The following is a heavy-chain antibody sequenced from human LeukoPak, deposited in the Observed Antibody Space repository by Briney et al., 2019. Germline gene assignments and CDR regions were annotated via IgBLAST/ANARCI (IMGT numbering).Heavy chain of an antibody. CDR3: ARDATYDSSGYYFDY. J-gene: IGHJ4*02. D-gene: IGHD3-22*01. CDR1: GGSVSSYY. CDR2: IYYSGST. Sequence: SETLSLTCTVSGGSVSSYYWSWIRQPPGKGLEWIGYIYYSGSTNYNPSLKSRVTISVDTSKNQFSLKLSSVTAADTAVYYCARDATYDSSGYYFDYWGQGTLVTVSS. V-gene: IGHV4-59*02.